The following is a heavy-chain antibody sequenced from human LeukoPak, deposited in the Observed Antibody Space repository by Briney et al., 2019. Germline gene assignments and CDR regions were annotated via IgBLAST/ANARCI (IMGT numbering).Heavy chain of an antibody. CDR3: ARHSPWEPFDC. Sequence: SETLSLTCTVSGDSISSSSYYWGWIRQPPGKGLEWIGSIYYSGNTYYNPSLKSRVTISVDTSKNQFSLKLSSVTAADTAVYYCARHSPWEPFDCWGQGTLVTVSS. CDR1: GDSISSSSYY. CDR2: IYYSGNT. D-gene: IGHD1-26*01. J-gene: IGHJ4*02. V-gene: IGHV4-39*01.